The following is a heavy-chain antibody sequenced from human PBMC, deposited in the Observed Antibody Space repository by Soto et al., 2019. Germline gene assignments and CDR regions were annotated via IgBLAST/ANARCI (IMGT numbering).Heavy chain of an antibody. V-gene: IGHV4-59*01. CDR1: GGSISSYY. CDR2: IYYSGST. D-gene: IGHD3-16*02. J-gene: IGHJ5*02. Sequence: ETLSLTCTVSGGSISSYYWSWIRQPPGKGLEWIGYIYYSGSTNYNPSLKSRVTISVDTSKNQFSLKLSSVTAADTAVYYCARGLGAYYDYVWGSYRPNWFDPWGQGTLVTVSS. CDR3: ARGLGAYYDYVWGSYRPNWFDP.